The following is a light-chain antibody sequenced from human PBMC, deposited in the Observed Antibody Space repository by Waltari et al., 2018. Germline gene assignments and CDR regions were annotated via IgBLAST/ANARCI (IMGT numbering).Light chain of an antibody. Sequence: IVLTQSPGTLSLSPGERATLSCRASQSFSSSFLAWYQQKPGQAPRLLIYAASNRATGVPDRFSGSGSETDFTLTISRLESEDVAVYYCQQSGTSPRTFGPGTKVEIK. CDR3: QQSGTSPRT. CDR2: AAS. CDR1: QSFSSSF. V-gene: IGKV3-20*01. J-gene: IGKJ1*01.